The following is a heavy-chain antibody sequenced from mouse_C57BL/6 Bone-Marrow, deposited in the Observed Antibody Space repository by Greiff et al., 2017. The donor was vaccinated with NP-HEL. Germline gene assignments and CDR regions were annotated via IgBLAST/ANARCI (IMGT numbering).Heavy chain of an antibody. CDR3: ARLDWYYFDY. D-gene: IGHD2-13*01. Sequence: QVHVKQPGAELVKPGASVKLSCKASGYTFTSYWMHWVKQRPGQGLEWIGMIHPNSGSTNYNEKFKSKATLTVDKSSSTAYMQLSSLTSEDSAVYYCARLDWYYFDYWGQGTTLTVSS. J-gene: IGHJ2*01. V-gene: IGHV1-64*01. CDR1: GYTFTSYW. CDR2: IHPNSGST.